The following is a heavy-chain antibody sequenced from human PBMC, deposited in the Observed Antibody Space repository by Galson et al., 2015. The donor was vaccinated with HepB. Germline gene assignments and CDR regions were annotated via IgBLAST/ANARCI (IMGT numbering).Heavy chain of an antibody. Sequence: CAISGDSVSSNSAAWNWIRQSPSRGLEWLGRTYYRSKWYNDYAVSAKSRITINPDTSKNQFSLQLNSVTPEDTAVRYCARGGGYGIYAFDIWGQGTLVTVSS. CDR1: GDSVSSNSAA. D-gene: IGHD5-12*01. V-gene: IGHV6-1*01. CDR3: ARGGGYGIYAFDI. J-gene: IGHJ4*02. CDR2: TYYRSKWYN.